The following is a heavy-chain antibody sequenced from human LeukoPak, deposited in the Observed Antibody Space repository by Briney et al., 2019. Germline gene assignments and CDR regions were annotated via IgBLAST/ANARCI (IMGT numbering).Heavy chain of an antibody. Sequence: GESLKISCKASGYFFTSYCIGWVRQMPGKGLEWMGIINPSDSDTRYSPSFQGQVTISADKPISTVYLQWSSLKASDTAKYYCAKGYSRVDYWGQGTLVTVSS. CDR2: INPSDSDT. CDR1: GYFFTSYC. J-gene: IGHJ4*02. D-gene: IGHD5-12*01. V-gene: IGHV5-51*04. CDR3: AKGYSRVDY.